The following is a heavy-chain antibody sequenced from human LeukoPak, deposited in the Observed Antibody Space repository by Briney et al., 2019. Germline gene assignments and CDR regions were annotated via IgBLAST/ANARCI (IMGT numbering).Heavy chain of an antibody. CDR1: GHTFTSYG. Sequence: ASVKVSCKTSGHTFTSYGISWVRQAPGQGLEWMGWISTYDGNTNYAEKFQGRVTMTTDSSTSTAFMELRSLTSDDTAVYWCARESNWAYYFDYWGQGTLVTVSS. J-gene: IGHJ4*02. CDR3: ARESNWAYYFDY. V-gene: IGHV1-18*01. CDR2: ISTYDGNT. D-gene: IGHD1-1*01.